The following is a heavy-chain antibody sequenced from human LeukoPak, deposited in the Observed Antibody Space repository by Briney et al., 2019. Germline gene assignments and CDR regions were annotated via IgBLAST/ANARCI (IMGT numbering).Heavy chain of an antibody. CDR1: GYTFTGYY. CDR2: MNPNSGNT. Sequence: ASVKVSCKASGYTFTGYYMHWVRQATGQGLEWMGWMNPNSGNTGYAQKFQGRVTMTRNTSISTAYMELSSLRSEDTAVYYCARGGSSSFYWFDPWGQGTLVTVSS. V-gene: IGHV1-8*02. CDR3: ARGGSSSFYWFDP. J-gene: IGHJ5*02. D-gene: IGHD6-6*01.